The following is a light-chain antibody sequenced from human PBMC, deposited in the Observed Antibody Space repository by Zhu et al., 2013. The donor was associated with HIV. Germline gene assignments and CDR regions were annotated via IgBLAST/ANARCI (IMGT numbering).Light chain of an antibody. Sequence: DIQMTQSPSSLSASVGDRVTITCRASQSIGRYLNWYQQKPGKAPKLLIYSASSLQSGVPSRFSGSGSGTDFTLTISSLQPEDFATYYCQQYNSYPLTFGQGTRLEIK. CDR2: SAS. CDR3: QQYNSYPLT. J-gene: IGKJ5*01. V-gene: IGKV1-39*01. CDR1: QSIGRY.